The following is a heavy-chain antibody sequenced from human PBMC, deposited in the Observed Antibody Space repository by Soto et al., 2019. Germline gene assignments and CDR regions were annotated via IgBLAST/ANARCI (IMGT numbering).Heavy chain of an antibody. CDR1: GYTFTSYG. CDR3: GRDRSSYDILGDP. Sequence: ASVKVSCKASGYTFTSYGISWVRQAPGQGVEWMGWISAYNGNTNYAQKLQGRVTMTTDTSTSTAYMGLRSLRTDDTAVYYCGRDRSSYDILGDPWGQATLVTVAS. J-gene: IGHJ5*02. D-gene: IGHD3-9*01. CDR2: ISAYNGNT. V-gene: IGHV1-18*01.